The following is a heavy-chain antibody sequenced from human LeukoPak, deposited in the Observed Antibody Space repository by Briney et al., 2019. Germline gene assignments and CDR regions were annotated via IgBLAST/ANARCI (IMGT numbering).Heavy chain of an antibody. V-gene: IGHV4-34*01. D-gene: IGHD3-10*01. Sequence: SETLSLTCAVYGGSFSGYYWSWIRPPPGKGLDWIGEINHSGSTNYNPSLKSRVTISVDTSKNQFSLKLSSVTAADTAVYYCARAAYVWFGERPGSYYYYYGMDVWGKGTTVTVSS. CDR3: ARAAYVWFGERPGSYYYYYGMDV. J-gene: IGHJ6*04. CDR2: INHSGST. CDR1: GGSFSGYY.